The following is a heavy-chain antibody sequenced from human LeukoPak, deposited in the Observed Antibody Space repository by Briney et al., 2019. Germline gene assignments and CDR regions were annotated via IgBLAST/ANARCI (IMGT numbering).Heavy chain of an antibody. Sequence: GGSLRLSCAASGFTLSSYAMSWVRQAPGKGLEWVSAISGSGGSTYHADSVKGRFTISRDNSKNTLYLQMNSLRAEDTAVYYCAKVPRYYYDRSGYYPDYWGQGTLVTVSS. J-gene: IGHJ4*02. CDR1: GFTLSSYA. CDR2: ISGSGGST. V-gene: IGHV3-23*01. D-gene: IGHD3-22*01. CDR3: AKVPRYYYDRSGYYPDY.